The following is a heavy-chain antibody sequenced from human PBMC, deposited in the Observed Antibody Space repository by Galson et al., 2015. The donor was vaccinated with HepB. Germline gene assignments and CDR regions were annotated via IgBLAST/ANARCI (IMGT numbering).Heavy chain of an antibody. CDR1: GFSFNTYW. CDR3: ARDQKYEYSSSWYDAFDM. V-gene: IGHV3-7*01. CDR2: IKEDGSVR. D-gene: IGHD6-13*01. J-gene: IGHJ3*02. Sequence: SLRLSCAASGFSFNTYWMTWVRQSPGKGLEWVANIKEDGSVRYYVDSVKGRFTISRDNANNLLFLQMNSLRVEDTAVYYCARDQKYEYSSSWYDAFDMWGQGTMVTVSS.